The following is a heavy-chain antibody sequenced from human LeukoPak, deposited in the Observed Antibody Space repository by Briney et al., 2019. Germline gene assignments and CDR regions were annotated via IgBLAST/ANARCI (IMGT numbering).Heavy chain of an antibody. Sequence: GASVKVSCKASGGTFSSYAISWVRQAPGQGLERMGWISAYNGNTNYAQKLQGRVTMTTDTSTSTAYMELRSLRSDDTAVYYCARWSTLSSGWYVDYYYFDYWGQGTLVTVSS. V-gene: IGHV1-18*01. CDR3: ARWSTLSSGWYVDYYYFDY. D-gene: IGHD6-19*01. CDR2: ISAYNGNT. J-gene: IGHJ4*02. CDR1: GGTFSSYA.